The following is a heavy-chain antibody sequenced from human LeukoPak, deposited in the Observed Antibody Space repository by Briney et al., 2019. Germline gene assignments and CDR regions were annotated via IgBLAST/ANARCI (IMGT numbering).Heavy chain of an antibody. D-gene: IGHD4-17*01. Sequence: SETLSLTCTVSGGSISSCYWSWIRQPPGKGLEWIGYIYYSGSTNYNPSLKSRVTISVDTSKNQFSLKLSSVTAADTAVYYCARVGYDYGDYYYGMDVWGQGTTVTVSS. CDR2: IYYSGST. CDR1: GGSISSCY. CDR3: ARVGYDYGDYYYGMDV. J-gene: IGHJ6*02. V-gene: IGHV4-59*08.